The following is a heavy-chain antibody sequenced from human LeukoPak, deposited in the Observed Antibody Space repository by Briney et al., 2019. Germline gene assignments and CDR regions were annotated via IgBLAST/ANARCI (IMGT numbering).Heavy chain of an antibody. CDR1: GYTFTGYY. V-gene: IGHV1-2*02. Sequence: GASVKVSCKASGYTFTGYYMHWVRQAPGQGLEWMGWINPNSGGTNYAQKLQGRVTITRDTSIDTAYMQLSRLRSDDTAVYYCAKDRYGDYEAPFHYYMDAWGRGTTVTVPS. D-gene: IGHD5-12*01. CDR3: AKDRYGDYEAPFHYYMDA. J-gene: IGHJ6*03. CDR2: INPNSGGT.